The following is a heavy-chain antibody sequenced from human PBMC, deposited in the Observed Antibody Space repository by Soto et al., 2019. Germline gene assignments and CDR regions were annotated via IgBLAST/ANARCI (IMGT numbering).Heavy chain of an antibody. CDR1: GVSISSSSYY. CDR2: IYYSGST. V-gene: IGHV4-39*01. CDR3: ARLGLYYDFWSDYSPKNYYRMDV. J-gene: IGHJ6*02. D-gene: IGHD3-3*01. Sequence: SETLSLTCTVSGVSISSSSYYWGWIGQPPGKGLEWIGSIYYSGSTYYNPSLKSRITISVDTSKNQFSLKLTSVTAADTAVYYCARLGLYYDFWSDYSPKNYYRMDVWGQGTPVTVSS.